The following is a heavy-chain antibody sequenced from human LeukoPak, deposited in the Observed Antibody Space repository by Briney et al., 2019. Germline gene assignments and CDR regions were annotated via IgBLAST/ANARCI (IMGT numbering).Heavy chain of an antibody. V-gene: IGHV1-46*01. CDR1: GYTFTSYY. CDR2: INPSGGST. J-gene: IGHJ4*02. Sequence: ASVKVSCKASGYTFTSYYMHWVRQAPGRGLEWMGIINPSGGSTSYAQKFQGRVTMTRDMSTSTVYMELSSLRSEDTAVYYCARDLYGDYGNYWGQGTLVTVSS. CDR3: ARDLYGDYGNY. D-gene: IGHD4-17*01.